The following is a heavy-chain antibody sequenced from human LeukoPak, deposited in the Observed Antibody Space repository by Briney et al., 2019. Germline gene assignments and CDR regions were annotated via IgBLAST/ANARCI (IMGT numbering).Heavy chain of an antibody. CDR2: ISAYNGNT. CDR3: ARDLFYSVSGTYYNVGRVFNY. V-gene: IGHV1-18*01. J-gene: IGHJ4*02. CDR1: GYTFTSYG. D-gene: IGHD3-10*01. Sequence: ASVKVSCKASGYTFTSYGISWVRQAPGQGLEWMGWISAYNGNTHYAQKFQGRVTMTRDTSTSTAYMELRSLRSDDTAVYYCARDLFYSVSGTYYNVGRVFNYWGQGTLVTVSS.